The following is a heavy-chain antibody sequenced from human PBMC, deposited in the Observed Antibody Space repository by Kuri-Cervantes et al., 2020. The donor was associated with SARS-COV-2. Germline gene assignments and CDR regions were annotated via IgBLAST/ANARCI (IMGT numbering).Heavy chain of an antibody. CDR3: ARDANYGSRLPRKFDY. D-gene: IGHD5-12*01. CDR1: GFTFSSYS. Sequence: GGSLRLSCAASGFTFSSYSMNWVRQAPGKGLEWASYTSSSSSTIYYADSVKGRFTISRDNAKNSLYLQMNSLRDEDTAVYYCARDANYGSRLPRKFDYWGQGTLVTVSS. J-gene: IGHJ4*02. V-gene: IGHV3-48*02. CDR2: TSSSSSTI.